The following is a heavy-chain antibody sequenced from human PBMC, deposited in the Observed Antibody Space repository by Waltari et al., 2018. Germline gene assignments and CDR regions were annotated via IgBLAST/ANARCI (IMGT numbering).Heavy chain of an antibody. D-gene: IGHD6-13*01. CDR1: EFTFSSYE. CDR2: ISSSGSTI. V-gene: IGHV3-48*03. Sequence: EVQLVESGGGLVQPGGSLRLSCAASEFTFSSYEMNWVRQAPGKGLEVVSYISSSGSTIYYADSVKGRFTISRDNAKNSLYLQMNSLRAEDTAVYYCARGWHSSSWYYWFFDYWGQGTLVTVSS. CDR3: ARGWHSSSWYYWFFDY. J-gene: IGHJ4*02.